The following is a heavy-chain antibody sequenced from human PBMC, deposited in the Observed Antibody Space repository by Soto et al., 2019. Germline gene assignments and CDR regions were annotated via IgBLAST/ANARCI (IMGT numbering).Heavy chain of an antibody. Sequence: VQLVESGGGLVQPGGSLRLTCAVSGFTFSGSWMSWVRQAPGKGLEWVANVNQDGSDKNYVDSVKGRFTISRDNAKNGRFLKRKRRGGGGGAVFFCVGGGGNFDYWGQGSLVTVSS. CDR2: VNQDGSDK. V-gene: IGHV3-7*04. D-gene: IGHD3-16*01. J-gene: IGHJ4*02. CDR1: GFTFSGSW. CDR3: VGGGGNFDY.